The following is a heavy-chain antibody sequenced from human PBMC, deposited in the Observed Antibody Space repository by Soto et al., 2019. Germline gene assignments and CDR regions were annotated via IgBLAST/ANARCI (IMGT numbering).Heavy chain of an antibody. D-gene: IGHD5-12*01. CDR1: GDSVSSNSAA. CDR3: AREGYSGYLPPGYYYYGMDV. Sequence: QSQTLSLTCAISGDSVSSNSAAWNWIRQSPSRGLEWLGRTYYRSKWYNDYAVSVKSRITINPDTSKNQFSLQLNSVTPEDTAVYYCAREGYSGYLPPGYYYYGMDVWGQGTTVTVSS. CDR2: TYYRSKWYN. V-gene: IGHV6-1*01. J-gene: IGHJ6*02.